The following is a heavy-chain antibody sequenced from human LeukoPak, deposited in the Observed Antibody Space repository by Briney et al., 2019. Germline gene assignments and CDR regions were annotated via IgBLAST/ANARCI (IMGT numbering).Heavy chain of an antibody. Sequence: ASVKVSCMDSGYTFISYVISWVRPAPGQGLGWMGWNSTYNGNTNYAQKLQSRVTMTTNTSTSTAYMEPRSLRSDDTAVYYCARNAGARVSDFWGQGTLVTVSS. CDR1: GYTFISYV. CDR2: NSTYNGNT. J-gene: IGHJ4*02. CDR3: ARNAGARVSDF. V-gene: IGHV1-18*01.